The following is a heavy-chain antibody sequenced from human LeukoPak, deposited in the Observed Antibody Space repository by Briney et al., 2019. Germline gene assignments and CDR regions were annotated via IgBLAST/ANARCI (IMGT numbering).Heavy chain of an antibody. V-gene: IGHV4-34*01. CDR2: INHSGST. Sequence: SETLSLTCAVYGGSLSGYYWSWIRQPPGKGLEWIGEINHSGSTNYNPSLKSRVTISVDTSKNQFSLKLSSVTAADTAVYYCARADSYCSGGSCYPDYYYYMDVWGKGTTVTVSS. CDR1: GGSLSGYY. J-gene: IGHJ6*03. D-gene: IGHD2-15*01. CDR3: ARADSYCSGGSCYPDYYYYMDV.